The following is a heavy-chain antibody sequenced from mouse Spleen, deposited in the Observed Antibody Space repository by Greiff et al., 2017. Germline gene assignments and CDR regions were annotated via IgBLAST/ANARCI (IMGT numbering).Heavy chain of an antibody. CDR1: GYAFSSYW. J-gene: IGHJ4*01. Sequence: QVHVKQSGAELVKPGASVKISCKASGYAFSSYWMNWVKQRPGKGLEWIGQIYPGDGDTNYNGKFKGKATLTADKSSSTAYMQLSSLTSEDSAVYFCARWYDYDGYAMDYWGQGTSVTVSS. CDR2: IYPGDGDT. CDR3: ARWYDYDGYAMDY. D-gene: IGHD2-4*01. V-gene: IGHV1-80*01.